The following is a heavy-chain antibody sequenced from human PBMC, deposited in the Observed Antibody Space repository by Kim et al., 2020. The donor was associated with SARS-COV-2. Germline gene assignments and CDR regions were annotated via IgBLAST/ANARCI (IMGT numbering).Heavy chain of an antibody. CDR1: GFTFDDYA. V-gene: IGHV3-9*01. CDR3: HVADTYYYGSGNRNAFDI. CDR2: ISWNSGSI. J-gene: IGHJ3*02. Sequence: GGSLRLSCAASGFTFDDYAMHWVRQAPGKGLEWVSGISWNSGSIGYADSVKGRFTISRDNAKNSLYLQMNSLRAEDTALYYCHVADTYYYGSGNRNAFDIWGQGTMVTVSS. D-gene: IGHD3-10*01.